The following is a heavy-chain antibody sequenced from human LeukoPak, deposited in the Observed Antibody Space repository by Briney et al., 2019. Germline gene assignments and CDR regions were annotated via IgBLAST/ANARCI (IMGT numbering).Heavy chain of an antibody. D-gene: IGHD6-13*01. CDR3: ARNGGRSSSWFVY. V-gene: IGHV3-20*03. J-gene: IGHJ5*01. CDR1: GFTVDDYG. Sequence: GGSLRLSYAASGFTVDDYGMSWVRQAPGKGLEWVSCINWNGGSTGYADSVKGRFTISRDNAENSLYLQMNSLRAEDTALYYCARNGGRSSSWFVYWGQGTLSPSPQ. CDR2: INWNGGST.